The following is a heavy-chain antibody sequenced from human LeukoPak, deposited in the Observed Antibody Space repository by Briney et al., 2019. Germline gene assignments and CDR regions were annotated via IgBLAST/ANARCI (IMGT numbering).Heavy chain of an antibody. CDR1: GGSFSGYY. J-gene: IGHJ4*02. Sequence: TLSLTCAVYGGSFSGYYWSWIRQPPGKALEWLALIDWDDDKYYSTSLKTRLTISKDTSKNQAVLTMTNMDPVDTATYYCARISRSGSYPEPFDYWGQGTLVTVSS. CDR3: ARISRSGSYPEPFDY. V-gene: IGHV2-70*01. D-gene: IGHD1-26*01. CDR2: IDWDDDK.